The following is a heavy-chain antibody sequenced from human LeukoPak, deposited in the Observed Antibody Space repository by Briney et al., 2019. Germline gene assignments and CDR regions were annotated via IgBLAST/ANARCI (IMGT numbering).Heavy chain of an antibody. D-gene: IGHD2-15*01. V-gene: IGHV3-48*01. CDR3: ARRVGSVGLDY. CDR2: ISSISSTI. CDR1: GFIFSSYS. J-gene: IGHJ4*02. Sequence: GGSLRLSCAASGFIFSSYSMNWVRQAPGKGLEWVSHISSISSTIYYADSVKGRFTISRDNAKNSLYLQMNSLRVEDTAVYFCARRVGSVGLDYWGQGTLVPVSS.